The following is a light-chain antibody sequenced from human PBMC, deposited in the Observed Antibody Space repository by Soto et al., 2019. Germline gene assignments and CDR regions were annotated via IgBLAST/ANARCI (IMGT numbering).Light chain of an antibody. CDR1: SSDVGAYKY. V-gene: IGLV2-14*01. Sequence: QSALTQPASVSGSPGQSITISCTGTSSDVGAYKYVSWYQQHPDKAPKLIIYVVSTRPSGGSNRFSGSKSGNTASLTISGLQAEDEAAYYCGSYTSSDTPYVFGTGTKLTVL. CDR2: VVS. J-gene: IGLJ1*01. CDR3: GSYTSSDTPYV.